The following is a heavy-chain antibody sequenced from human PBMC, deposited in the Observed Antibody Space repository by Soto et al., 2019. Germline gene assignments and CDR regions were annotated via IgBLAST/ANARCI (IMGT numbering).Heavy chain of an antibody. Sequence: SETLSLTCTVSGGSISSGGYYWSWIRQHPGKGLEWIGYIYYSGSTYYNPSLKSRVTISVDTSKNQFSLKLSSVTAADTAVYYCAREMDSSGYYQQYAFDIWGQGTMVTVSS. V-gene: IGHV4-31*03. CDR1: GGSISSGGYY. CDR2: IYYSGST. CDR3: AREMDSSGYYQQYAFDI. D-gene: IGHD3-22*01. J-gene: IGHJ3*02.